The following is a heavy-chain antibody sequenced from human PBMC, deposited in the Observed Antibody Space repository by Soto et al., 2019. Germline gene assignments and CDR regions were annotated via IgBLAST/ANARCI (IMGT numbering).Heavy chain of an antibody. D-gene: IGHD5-18*01. Sequence: GGSLRLSCAASGFTFSSYGMHWVRRAPGKGLEWVAVIWYDGSNKYYADSVKGRFTISRDNSKNTLYLQMNSLRAEDTAVYYCARERYSYGYAQVGDFDYWGQGTLVTVSS. J-gene: IGHJ4*02. CDR3: ARERYSYGYAQVGDFDY. CDR1: GFTFSSYG. CDR2: IWYDGSNK. V-gene: IGHV3-33*01.